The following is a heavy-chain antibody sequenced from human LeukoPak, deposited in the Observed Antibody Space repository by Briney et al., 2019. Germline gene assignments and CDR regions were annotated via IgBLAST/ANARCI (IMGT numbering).Heavy chain of an antibody. CDR1: GFTVSSNY. D-gene: IGHD1-26*01. V-gene: IGHV3-53*01. Sequence: GGSLRLSCAASGFTVSSNYMSWVRQAPGKGLEWVSIIYSGGSTFYSDSVKGRFTISRDNSKNTLYLQINSLRAEDTAVYYCARGGSYLSAFDIWGQGTMVTVSS. CDR2: IYSGGST. CDR3: ARGGSYLSAFDI. J-gene: IGHJ3*02.